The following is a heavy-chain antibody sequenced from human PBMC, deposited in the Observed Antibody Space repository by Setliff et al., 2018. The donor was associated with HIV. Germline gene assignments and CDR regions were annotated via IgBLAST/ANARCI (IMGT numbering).Heavy chain of an antibody. D-gene: IGHD6-25*01. J-gene: IGHJ4*02. CDR1: GFTFSDYS. CDR2: INNISSTI. Sequence: PGGSLRLSCVASGFTFSDYSMNWVRQAPGKGLEWVSYINNISSTISYADFAKGRFTISRDNAKSSLYLQMNSLRAEDTAVYYCTRTSRAAYWGRGTLVTVSS. CDR3: TRTSRAAY. V-gene: IGHV3-48*01.